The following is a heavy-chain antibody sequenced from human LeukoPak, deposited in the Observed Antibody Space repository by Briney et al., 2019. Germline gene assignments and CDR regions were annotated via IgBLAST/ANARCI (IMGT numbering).Heavy chain of an antibody. CDR2: IRASGNTK. Sequence: VGSPRLSRAASGFTFTRYDVIWVRDAPRKGLDWVYEIRASGNTKYYADSVMGRFTISRDNAKNSLHQQMNSLRAEDTAVYYCAREGYYYFDYWGQGTLVTVSS. CDR1: GFTFTRYD. CDR3: AREGYYYFDY. V-gene: IGHV3-48*03. D-gene: IGHD1-1*01. J-gene: IGHJ4*02.